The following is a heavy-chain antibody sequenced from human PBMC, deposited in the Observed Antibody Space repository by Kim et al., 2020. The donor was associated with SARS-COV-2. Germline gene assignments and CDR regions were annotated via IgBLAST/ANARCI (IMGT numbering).Heavy chain of an antibody. Sequence: SETLSLTCTVSGGSISSSSYYWGWIRQPPGKGLEWIGSIYYSGSTYYNPSLKSRVTISVDTSKNQFSLKLSSVTAADTAVYYCARVGGTVTAYYFDYWGQGTLVTVSS. CDR3: ARVGGTVTAYYFDY. CDR1: GGSISSSSYY. J-gene: IGHJ4*02. D-gene: IGHD4-17*01. CDR2: IYYSGST. V-gene: IGHV4-39*07.